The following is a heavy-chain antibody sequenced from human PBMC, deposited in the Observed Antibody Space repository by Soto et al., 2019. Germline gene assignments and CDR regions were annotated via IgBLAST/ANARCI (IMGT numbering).Heavy chain of an antibody. J-gene: IGHJ4*02. CDR3: ARAKEYYNGYDPPYYFDY. V-gene: IGHV1-69*13. Sequence: GASVKVSCKTSGGTFRTYAINWVRQAPGQGLEWMGSIIPLLGTVKYAQRFQGRVKITADESTSTACMELSSLRSEDTAVFYCARAKEYYNGYDPPYYFDYWGQGTLVTVSS. CDR2: IIPLLGTV. D-gene: IGHD5-12*01. CDR1: GGTFRTYA.